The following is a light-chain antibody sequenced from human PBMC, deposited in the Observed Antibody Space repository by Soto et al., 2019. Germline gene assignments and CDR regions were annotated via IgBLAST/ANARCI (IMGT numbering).Light chain of an antibody. V-gene: IGKV4-1*01. CDR3: QQYYSNPKT. J-gene: IGKJ1*01. CDR1: QSVLHRSNSKNY. Sequence: DIVMTQSPDSLAVSLGERATINCMSSQSVLHRSNSKNYLIWYQHKPRQPPKPLIYWASTRESGVPDRFTGSGSGTDFTLTISSLQAEDVAIYYCQQYYSNPKTFGQGTKVEI. CDR2: WAS.